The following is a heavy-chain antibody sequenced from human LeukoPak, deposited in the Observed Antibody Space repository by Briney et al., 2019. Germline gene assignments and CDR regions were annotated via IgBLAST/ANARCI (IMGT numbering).Heavy chain of an antibody. CDR3: AKDRTTVTTSDFDY. V-gene: IGHV3-9*01. Sequence: GGSLRLSCAASGFTFDDYAMHWVRQAPGKGLEWVSGISWNGGSIGYADSVKGRFTISRDNAKNSLYLQMNSLRAEDTALYYCAKDRTTVTTSDFDYWGQGTLVTVSS. CDR1: GFTFDDYA. J-gene: IGHJ4*02. CDR2: ISWNGGSI. D-gene: IGHD4-17*01.